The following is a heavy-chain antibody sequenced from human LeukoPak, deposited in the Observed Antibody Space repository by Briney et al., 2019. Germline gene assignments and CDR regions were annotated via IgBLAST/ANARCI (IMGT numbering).Heavy chain of an antibody. D-gene: IGHD2-15*01. CDR1: GGSISSGGYS. J-gene: IGHJ3*02. CDR3: ARAIVVVVAAIAFDI. Sequence: SGTLSLTCAVSGGSISSGGYSWSWIRQPPGKGLEWIGYIYHSGSTYYNPSLKSRVTISVDRSKNQFSLKLSSVTAADTAVYYCARAIVVVVAAIAFDIWGQGTMVTVSS. CDR2: IYHSGST. V-gene: IGHV4-30-2*01.